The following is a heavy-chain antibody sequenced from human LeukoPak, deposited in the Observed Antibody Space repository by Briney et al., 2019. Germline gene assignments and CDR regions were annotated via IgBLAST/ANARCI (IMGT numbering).Heavy chain of an antibody. CDR3: ARVVLTAAADYFDY. CDR2: IYSGGST. Sequence: PGGSLRLSCAASGFTVSSNHMSWVRQAPGKGLEWVSVIYSGGSTYYADSVKGRFTISRDNSKNTLYLQMNSLRAEDTAVYYCARVVLTAAADYFDYWGQGTLVTVSS. CDR1: GFTVSSNH. V-gene: IGHV3-66*01. J-gene: IGHJ4*02. D-gene: IGHD6-13*01.